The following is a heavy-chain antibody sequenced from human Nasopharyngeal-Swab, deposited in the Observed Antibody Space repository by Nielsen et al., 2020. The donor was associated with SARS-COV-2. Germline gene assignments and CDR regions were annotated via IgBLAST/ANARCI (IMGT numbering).Heavy chain of an antibody. D-gene: IGHD3-3*01. J-gene: IGHJ6*02. Sequence: GGSLRLSCAASGFTFSSYSMNWVRQAPGKGLEWVSYISSSSSTIYYADSVKGRFTISRDNAKNSLYLQMNSLRDEDTAVYYCARAPSTIFGVVSPDYGMDVWGQGTTVTVSS. CDR1: GFTFSSYS. V-gene: IGHV3-48*02. CDR3: ARAPSTIFGVVSPDYGMDV. CDR2: ISSSSSTI.